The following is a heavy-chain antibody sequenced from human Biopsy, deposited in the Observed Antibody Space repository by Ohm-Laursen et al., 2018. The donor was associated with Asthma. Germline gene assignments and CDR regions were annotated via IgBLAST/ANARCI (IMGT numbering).Heavy chain of an antibody. CDR1: GTHFGSYN. J-gene: IGHJ4*02. D-gene: IGHD6-13*01. Sequence: RPLRLSCAASGTHFGSYNMHWARQAPGKGLEWVAVITFDGGTQHYGDSVKGRFTISRDNSKNMLFLQMNSLRAEDTAVYYCSRDTLGYYFDIWGQGTQVTVSS. CDR2: ITFDGGTQ. V-gene: IGHV3-30-3*01. CDR3: SRDTLGYYFDI.